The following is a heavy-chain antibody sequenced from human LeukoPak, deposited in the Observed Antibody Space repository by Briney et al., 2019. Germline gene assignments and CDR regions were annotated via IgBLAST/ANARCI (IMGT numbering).Heavy chain of an antibody. V-gene: IGHV1-18*01. D-gene: IGHD3-3*01. CDR3: ARDSLRTEDTYYDFWSGYFGYYYGMDV. Sequence: ASVKVSCKASGYTFTSYGISWVRQAPGQGLEWMGWISAYNGNTNYAQKLQGRVTMTTDTSTSTAYMELRSLRSDDTAVYYCARDSLRTEDTYYDFWSGYFGYYYGMDVWGQGTTVTVSS. CDR2: ISAYNGNT. J-gene: IGHJ6*02. CDR1: GYTFTSYG.